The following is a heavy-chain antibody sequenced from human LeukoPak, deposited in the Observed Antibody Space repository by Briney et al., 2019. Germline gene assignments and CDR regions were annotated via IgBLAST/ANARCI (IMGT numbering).Heavy chain of an antibody. CDR1: GGSISSYY. CDR3: ARSAGYQLLEGYYYYMDV. D-gene: IGHD2-2*01. Sequence: SETLSLTCTVSGGSISSYYWSWIRQPPGKGLEWIAYIYYSGSTNYNPSLKSRVNISVDTSKSQFSLRLSSVTAADTAMYYCARSAGYQLLEGYYYYMDVWGKGTTVTVSS. J-gene: IGHJ6*03. CDR2: IYYSGST. V-gene: IGHV4-59*13.